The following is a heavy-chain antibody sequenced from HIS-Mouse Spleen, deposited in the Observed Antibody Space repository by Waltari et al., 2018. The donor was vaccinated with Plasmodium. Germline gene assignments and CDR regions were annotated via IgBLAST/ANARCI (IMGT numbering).Heavy chain of an antibody. Sequence: EVQLVQSGAEVKKPGESLKISCKGSGYSFTSYWIGWVRELPGKGLEWMGVIYPGDSDTRYSPSFQGQVTISADKSISTAYLQWSSLKASDTAMYYCARLGILWFGDGAFDIWGQGTMVTVSS. CDR3: ARLGILWFGDGAFDI. CDR1: GYSFTSYW. CDR2: IYPGDSDT. J-gene: IGHJ3*02. D-gene: IGHD3-10*01. V-gene: IGHV5-51*03.